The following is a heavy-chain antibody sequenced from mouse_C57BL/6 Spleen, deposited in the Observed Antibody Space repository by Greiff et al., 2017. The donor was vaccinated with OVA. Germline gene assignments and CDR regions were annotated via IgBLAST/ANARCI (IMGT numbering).Heavy chain of an antibody. CDR3: AAHYDYDEGLAD. CDR2: ISYDGSN. Sequence: EVQLQESGPGLVKPSQSLSLTCSVTGYSITSGYYWNWIRQFPGNKLEWMGYISYDGSNNYNPSLQNRIPITRDPSKNQVFLKLNSVNTEDRATYYCAAHYDYDEGLADWGKGTLVTVSA. V-gene: IGHV3-6*01. J-gene: IGHJ3*01. CDR1: GYSITSGYY. D-gene: IGHD2-4*01.